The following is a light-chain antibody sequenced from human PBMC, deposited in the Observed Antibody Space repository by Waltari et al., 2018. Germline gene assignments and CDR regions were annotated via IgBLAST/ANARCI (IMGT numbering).Light chain of an antibody. J-gene: IGKJ1*01. V-gene: IGKV3-20*01. Sequence: IVLTQSPGTLSLSPGERVNLSCRASQIVSRSLAWYQQKPGQAPKLLIYGASTRATGIPDRFTGSGSGTDFSLTISSLEPEDFAIYFCQHYVRLPATFGQGTKVEIK. CDR3: QHYVRLPAT. CDR2: GAS. CDR1: QIVSRS.